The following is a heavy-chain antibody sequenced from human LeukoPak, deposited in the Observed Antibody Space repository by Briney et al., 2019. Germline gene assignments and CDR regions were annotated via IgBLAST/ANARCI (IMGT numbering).Heavy chain of an antibody. CDR1: GINFSDYT. CDR2: ISWDSGST. Sequence: GGSLRLSCEGSGINFSDYTMNWVRQPPGKGLEGVSGISWDSGSTGYADSVKGRFTISRDNAKNSLYLQMNSLRAEDMALYYCAKDMGGYYYYMDVWGKGTSVTVSS. D-gene: IGHD1-26*01. CDR3: AKDMGGYYYYMDV. V-gene: IGHV3-9*03. J-gene: IGHJ6*03.